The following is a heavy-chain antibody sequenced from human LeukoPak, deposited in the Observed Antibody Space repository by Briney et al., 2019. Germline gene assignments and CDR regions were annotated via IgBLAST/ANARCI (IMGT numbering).Heavy chain of an antibody. V-gene: IGHV4-38-2*02. J-gene: IGHJ4*02. CDR3: ARLVRRRGQDCTNGVCYVGYFDY. CDR2: IYHSGST. D-gene: IGHD2-8*01. CDR1: GYSISSGYY. Sequence: NPSETLSLTCTVSGYSISSGYYWGWIRQPPGKGLEWIGSIYHSGSTYYNPSLKSRVTISVDTSKNQFSLKLSSVTAADTAVYYCARLVRRRGQDCTNGVCYVGYFDYWGQGTLVTVSS.